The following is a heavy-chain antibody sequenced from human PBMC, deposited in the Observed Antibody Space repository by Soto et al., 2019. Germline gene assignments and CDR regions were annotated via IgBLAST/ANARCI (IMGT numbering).Heavy chain of an antibody. CDR1: GYTFTSYG. CDR3: ARVRGDIVVVPAATPYYYYGMDV. D-gene: IGHD2-2*01. V-gene: IGHV1-18*01. CDR2: ISAYNGNT. Sequence: QVQLVQSGAEVKKPGASVKVSCKASGYTFTSYGISWVRQAPGQGLELMGWISAYNGNTNYAQKLQGRVTRTTDTATSTAYMELRSLRSDDTAVYYCARVRGDIVVVPAATPYYYYGMDVWGQGTTVTVSS. J-gene: IGHJ6*02.